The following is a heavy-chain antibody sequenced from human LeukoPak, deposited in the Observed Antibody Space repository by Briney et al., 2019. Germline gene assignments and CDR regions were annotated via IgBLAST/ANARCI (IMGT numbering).Heavy chain of an antibody. J-gene: IGHJ4*02. D-gene: IGHD6-13*01. Sequence: LETLSLTCTVSGGSISSYYWSWIRQPPGKGLEWIGYIYYSGSTYYNPSLKSRVTMSVDTSKNQFSLRLSSVNAADTAVYYCARDILATSIAAPYYWGQGTLVTVSS. CDR2: IYYSGST. CDR3: ARDILATSIAAPYY. CDR1: GGSISSYY. V-gene: IGHV4-59*12.